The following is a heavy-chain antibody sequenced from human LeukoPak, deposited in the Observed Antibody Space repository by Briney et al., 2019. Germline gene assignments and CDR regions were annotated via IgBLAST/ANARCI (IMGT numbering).Heavy chain of an antibody. V-gene: IGHV1-18*01. D-gene: IGHD6-19*01. CDR1: GYTFTSYG. CDR2: ISAYNGNT. Sequence: ASVKVSCRAAGYTFTSYGISWVRQAPGQGLEWMGWISAYNGNTNYAQKLQGRVTMTTDTSTSTAYMELRSLRSDDTAVYYCASRLVAGAFDYWGQGTLVTVSS. CDR3: ASRLVAGAFDY. J-gene: IGHJ4*02.